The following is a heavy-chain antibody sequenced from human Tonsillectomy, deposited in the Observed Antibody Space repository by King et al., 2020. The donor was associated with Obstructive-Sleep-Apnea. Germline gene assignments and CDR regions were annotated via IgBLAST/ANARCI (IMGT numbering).Heavy chain of an antibody. CDR3: ARDEGDGGIYAVDI. CDR1: GVSITRGVYY. D-gene: IGHD4-23*01. Sequence: QLQESGPGLVKPSQTLSLTCTVSGVSITRGVYYWNWIRQYPGKGLEWIGYVDYTGTSYYNSSLKSRVTISADMSKNQFTLKLTSVTAADTAVYFCARDEGDGGIYAVDIWGQGTMVTVSS. V-gene: IGHV4-31*03. J-gene: IGHJ3*02. CDR2: VDYTGTS.